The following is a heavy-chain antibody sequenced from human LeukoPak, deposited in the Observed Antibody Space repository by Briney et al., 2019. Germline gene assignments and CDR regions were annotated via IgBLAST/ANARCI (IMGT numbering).Heavy chain of an antibody. D-gene: IGHD3-22*01. J-gene: IGHJ5*02. CDR3: ARARYYYDSSGFKADWFDP. CDR2: INWNGGST. CDR1: GFTFDDYG. V-gene: IGHV3-20*04. Sequence: GGSLRLSCAASGFTFDDYGMSWVRHAPGKGLEWVSGINWNGGSTDYADSVKGRFTISRDNAKNSLYLQMNSLRAEDTALYYCARARYYYDSSGFKADWFDPWGQGTLVTVSS.